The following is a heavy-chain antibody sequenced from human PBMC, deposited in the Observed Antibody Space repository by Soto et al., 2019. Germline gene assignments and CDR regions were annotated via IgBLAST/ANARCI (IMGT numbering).Heavy chain of an antibody. CDR3: ARDGSGDRHAFDI. CDR1: GFTFSSYA. V-gene: IGHV3-23*01. J-gene: IGHJ3*02. Sequence: PGGSLTLSCAASGFTFSSYAMSWVRQAPGKGLEWVSAISGSGASTFYADSVKGRFTISRDNSKNTLYLLMNSLRAEDTAVYYCARDGSGDRHAFDIWGQGTMVTVSS. D-gene: IGHD3-22*01. CDR2: ISGSGAST.